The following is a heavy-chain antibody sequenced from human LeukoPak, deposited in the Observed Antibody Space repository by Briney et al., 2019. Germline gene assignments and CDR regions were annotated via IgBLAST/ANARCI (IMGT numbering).Heavy chain of an antibody. Sequence: GASVKVSCKASGYTFTSYGISWVRQAPGQGLEWMGWISAYNGNTNYAQKLQGRVTMTTDTSTSTAYMELRSLRSDDTAVYYCARSMTTVVTRLAYSYYGMDVWGQGTTVTVSS. J-gene: IGHJ6*02. CDR2: ISAYNGNT. CDR1: GYTFTSYG. CDR3: ARSMTTVVTRLAYSYYGMDV. V-gene: IGHV1-18*01. D-gene: IGHD4-23*01.